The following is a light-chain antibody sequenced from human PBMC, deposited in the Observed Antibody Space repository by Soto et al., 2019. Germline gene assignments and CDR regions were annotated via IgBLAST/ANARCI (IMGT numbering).Light chain of an antibody. V-gene: IGKV1-5*01. CDR3: QQYKSPPYT. J-gene: IGKJ2*01. CDR1: QSISTL. Sequence: DIQMTQSPSTLSASVGDRVTITCRASQSISTLLAWYQQKPGKAPKLLLYDASSVENGDPARFSGSGSGTEFTLAISSLQSDDLATYYCQQYKSPPYTFGQGTRLEIK. CDR2: DAS.